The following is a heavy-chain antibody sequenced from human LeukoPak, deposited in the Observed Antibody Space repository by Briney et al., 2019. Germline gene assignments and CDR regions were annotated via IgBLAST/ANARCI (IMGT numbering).Heavy chain of an antibody. D-gene: IGHD3-10*01. Sequence: GGSLRLSCAASGFTFDDYAMHWVRQAPGKGLEWVSGISWSSGSIGYADSVKGRFTISRDNAKNSLYLQMNSLRAEDTALYYCARAFITMVRGVKGVMDVWGKGTTVTISS. CDR2: ISWSSGSI. J-gene: IGHJ6*04. CDR1: GFTFDDYA. V-gene: IGHV3-9*01. CDR3: ARAFITMVRGVKGVMDV.